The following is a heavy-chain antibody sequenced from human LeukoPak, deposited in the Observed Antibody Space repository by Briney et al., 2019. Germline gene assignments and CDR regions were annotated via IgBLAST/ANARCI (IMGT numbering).Heavy chain of an antibody. CDR2: ISAYNGNT. Sequence: ASVKVSCKASGYTFTSYGISWVRQAPGQGLEWRGWISAYNGNTNYAQKLQGRVTMTTDTSTSTAYMELRSLRSDDTAVYYCARSDYDSSGFPFDYWGQGTLVTVSS. D-gene: IGHD3-22*01. CDR3: ARSDYDSSGFPFDY. V-gene: IGHV1-18*01. J-gene: IGHJ4*02. CDR1: GYTFTSYG.